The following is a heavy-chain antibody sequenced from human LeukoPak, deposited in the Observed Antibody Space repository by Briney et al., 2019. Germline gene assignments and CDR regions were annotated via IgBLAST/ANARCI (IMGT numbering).Heavy chain of an antibody. Sequence: SETLSLTCAVYGGSFSGYYWSWIRQPPGKGLEWIGEINHSGSTNYNPSLKSRVTISVDTSKNQFSLKLSSVTAADTAVYYCARDLGGTSSPYFDLWGRGTLVTVSS. J-gene: IGHJ2*01. CDR2: INHSGST. CDR1: GGSFSGYY. D-gene: IGHD6-19*01. CDR3: ARDLGGTSSPYFDL. V-gene: IGHV4-34*01.